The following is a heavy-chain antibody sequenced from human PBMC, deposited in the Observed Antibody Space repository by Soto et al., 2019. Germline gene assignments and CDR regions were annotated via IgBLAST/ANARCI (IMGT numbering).Heavy chain of an antibody. D-gene: IGHD3-22*01. CDR2: SIPMFGTA. CDR1: GGTFSSFA. CDR3: ARSTYYYHSSGYDARPWGAYDI. J-gene: IGHJ3*02. V-gene: IGHV1-69*01. Sequence: QVQLVQSGAEVKKPGSSVKVSCKASGGTFSSFAISWVRQAPGQGLEWMGGSIPMFGTANYAQKFQGRVTISADESTSTADMELSSLRSEDTAVYFCARSTYYYHSSGYDARPWGAYDIWGQGTVVTVSS.